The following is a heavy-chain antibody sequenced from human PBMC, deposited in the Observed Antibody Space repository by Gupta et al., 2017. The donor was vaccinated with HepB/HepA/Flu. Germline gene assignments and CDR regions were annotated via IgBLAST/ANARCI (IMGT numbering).Heavy chain of an antibody. CDR1: GFTFDDYA. CDR3: AKDFRQWLVRDNWFDP. J-gene: IGHJ5*02. V-gene: IGHV3-9*01. D-gene: IGHD6-19*01. Sequence: EVQLVESGGGLVQPGRSLRLSCAASGFTFDDYAMHWVRQAPGKGLEWVSGISWNSGSIGYADSVKGRFTISRDNAKNSLYLQMNSLRAEDTALYYCAKDFRQWLVRDNWFDPWGQGTLVTVSS. CDR2: ISWNSGSI.